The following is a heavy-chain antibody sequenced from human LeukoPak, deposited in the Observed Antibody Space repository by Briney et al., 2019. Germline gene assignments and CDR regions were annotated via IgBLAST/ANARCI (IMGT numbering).Heavy chain of an antibody. V-gene: IGHV4-28*03. CDR1: GYSISSSNW. J-gene: IGHJ3*02. CDR3: ARGPGGYDFWSITGAFDI. Sequence: PSETLSLTCAVSGYSISSSNWWGWIRQPPGKGLEWIGYIYYSGSTYYNPSLKSRVTMSVDTSKNQFSLKLSSVTAADTAVYYCARGPGGYDFWSITGAFDIWGQGTMVTVSS. D-gene: IGHD3-3*01. CDR2: IYYSGST.